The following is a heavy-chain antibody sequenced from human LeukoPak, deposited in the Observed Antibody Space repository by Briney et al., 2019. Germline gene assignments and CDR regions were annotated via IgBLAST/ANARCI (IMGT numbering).Heavy chain of an antibody. V-gene: IGHV1-2*04. CDR2: INPNSGGT. D-gene: IGHD5-12*01. Sequence: ASVKVSCKASGYTFTGYYMHWVRQAPGQGLEWMGWINPNSGGTNYAQKFQGWVTMTRDTSISTAYMELSRLRSDDTAVYYCARAAGRGYDYFDYWGQGTLVTVSS. CDR1: GYTFTGYY. J-gene: IGHJ4*02. CDR3: ARAAGRGYDYFDY.